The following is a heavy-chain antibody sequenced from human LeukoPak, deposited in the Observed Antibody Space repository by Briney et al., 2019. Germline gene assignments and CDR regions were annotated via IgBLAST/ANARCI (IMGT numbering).Heavy chain of an antibody. V-gene: IGHV3-66*01. D-gene: IGHD6-13*01. CDR3: ARGCNSSWHFRVYYYGMDV. CDR1: GFTVSSNY. CDR2: IYSGGST. Sequence: GGSLRLSCAASGFTVSSNYMSWVRQAPGEGLEWVSVIYSGGSTYYADSVKGRFTISRDNSKNTLYLQMNSLRAEDTAVYYCARGCNSSWHFRVYYYGMDVWGQGTTVTVSS. J-gene: IGHJ6*02.